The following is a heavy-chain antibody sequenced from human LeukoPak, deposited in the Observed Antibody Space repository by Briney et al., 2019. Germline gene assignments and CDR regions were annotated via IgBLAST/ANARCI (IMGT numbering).Heavy chain of an antibody. V-gene: IGHV1-69*13. CDR1: GGTFSSYA. CDR3: ARAEYSSSSDWFDP. Sequence: ASVKVSCKASGGTFSSYAISWVRQAPGQGLEWMGGIIPIFGTANYARKFQGRVTITADESTSTAYMELSSLRSEDTAVYYCARAEYSSSSDWFDPWGQGTLVTVSS. CDR2: IIPIFGTA. D-gene: IGHD6-6*01. J-gene: IGHJ5*02.